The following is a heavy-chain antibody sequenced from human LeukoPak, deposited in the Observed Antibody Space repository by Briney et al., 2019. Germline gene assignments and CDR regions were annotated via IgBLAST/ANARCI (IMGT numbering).Heavy chain of an antibody. CDR2: INPYSGGT. D-gene: IGHD3-3*01. V-gene: IGHV1-2*02. CDR3: ARDAFQYDLWSGYYPPFDP. J-gene: IGHJ5*02. Sequence: ASVKVSCKASRYTFTGYLMHWVGQAAGQGLEWMGWINPYSGGTNYAQKLQGRVTMTRDTSLSTAYMELSRLRSDDTAVHYGARDAFQYDLWSGYYPPFDPWGQGTLVTVSS. CDR1: RYTFTGYL.